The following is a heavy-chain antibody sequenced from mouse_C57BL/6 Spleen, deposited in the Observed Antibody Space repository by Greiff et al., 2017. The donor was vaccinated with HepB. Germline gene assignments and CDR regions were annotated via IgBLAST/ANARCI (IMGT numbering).Heavy chain of an antibody. CDR1: GYSITSGYD. CDR2: ISYSGST. CDR3: ATEYDEAMDY. J-gene: IGHJ4*01. D-gene: IGHD2-4*01. Sequence: VQLQQSGPGMVKPSQSLSLTCTVTGYSITSGYDWHWIRHFPGNKLEWMGYISYSGSTNYNPSLKSRISITHDTSKNHFFLKLNSVTTEDTATYYSATEYDEAMDYWGQGTSVTVSS. V-gene: IGHV3-1*01.